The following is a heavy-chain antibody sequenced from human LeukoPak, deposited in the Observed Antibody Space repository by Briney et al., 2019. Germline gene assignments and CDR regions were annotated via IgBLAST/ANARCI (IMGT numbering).Heavy chain of an antibody. CDR3: ARDVGYGSGSYLDY. V-gene: IGHV1-18*01. D-gene: IGHD3-10*01. CDR2: ISAYNGNT. Sequence: ASVKVSCKASGYTFTTYGISWVRQAPGQGLEWMGWISAYNGNTNYAQKLQDRVSMTTDTSTSTPCMELRSLRSDDTAVYYCARDVGYGSGSYLDYWGQGTLVTVSS. CDR1: GYTFTTYG. J-gene: IGHJ4*02.